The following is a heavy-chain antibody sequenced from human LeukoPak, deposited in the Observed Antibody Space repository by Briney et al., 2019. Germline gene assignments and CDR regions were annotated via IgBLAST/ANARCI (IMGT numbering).Heavy chain of an antibody. CDR2: INPNSGGT. V-gene: IGHV1-2*02. Sequence: ASVKVSCKASGYTFTGYYMHWVRQAPGQGLEWMGWINPNSGGTNYVQKFQGRVTMTRNTSISTAYMELSSLRSEDTAVYFCARVVSAYYFYYYMDVWGKGTTVTVSS. D-gene: IGHD6-6*01. CDR3: ARVVSAYYFYYYMDV. J-gene: IGHJ6*03. CDR1: GYTFTGYY.